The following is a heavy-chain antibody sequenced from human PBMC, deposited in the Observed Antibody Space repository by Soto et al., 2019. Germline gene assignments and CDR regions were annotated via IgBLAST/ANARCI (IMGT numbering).Heavy chain of an antibody. CDR3: ARGHSLKVQILKYYYYYGMDV. CDR1: GGSFSGYY. J-gene: IGHJ6*02. Sequence: ASETLSLTCAVYGGSFSGYYWSWIRQPPGKGLEWIGEINHSGSTNYNPSLKSRVTISVDTSKNQFSLKLSSVTAADTAVYYCARGHSLKVQILKYYYYYGMDVWGQGTTVTVSS. CDR2: INHSGST. V-gene: IGHV4-34*01.